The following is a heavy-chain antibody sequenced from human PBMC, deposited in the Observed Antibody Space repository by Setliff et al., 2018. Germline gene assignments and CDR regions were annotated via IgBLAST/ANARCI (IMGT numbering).Heavy chain of an antibody. V-gene: IGHV4-4*09. CDR1: GGSVSTFY. J-gene: IGHJ4*02. CDR3: ARFYGDYQFDY. D-gene: IGHD4-17*01. CDR2: IFTSGST. Sequence: PSETLSLTCRVSGGSVSTFYWTWIRQPPGKGLEWIGYIFTSGSTQYNPSLKSRATISRDTSSNQFSLKLFSVTAADTAVYYCARFYGDYQFDYWGQGTLVTVSS.